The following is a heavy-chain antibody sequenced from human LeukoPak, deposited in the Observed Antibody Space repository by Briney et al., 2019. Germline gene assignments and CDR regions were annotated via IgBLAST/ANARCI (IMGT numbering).Heavy chain of an antibody. D-gene: IGHD1-26*01. CDR2: MWFGATT. CDR1: GDSISSSNSY. J-gene: IGHJ4*02. V-gene: IGHV4-39*07. CDR3: ARGRRGSYFQDY. Sequence: PSETLSLTCTVSGDSISSSNSYRGWIRQPPGKGLEWIGSMWFGATTSYDPSLKSRVTISIDPSKNQFSLKLSSVTAADTALYYCARGRRGSYFQDYWGQGTLVTVSS.